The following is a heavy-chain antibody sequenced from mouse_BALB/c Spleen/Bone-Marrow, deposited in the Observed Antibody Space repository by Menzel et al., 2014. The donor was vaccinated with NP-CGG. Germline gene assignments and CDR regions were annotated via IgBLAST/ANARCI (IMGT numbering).Heavy chain of an antibody. V-gene: IGHV1-14*01. Sequence: VQLLQSGPELVKPGASVKMSCKASGYTFTSYFMHWVKQKPGQGLEWIGYINPYNDGTKYNEKFKGKATLTSDKSPSTAYMELSSLTSEGSAVYDCARLDQRYEGYWGQGTTLTVSS. CDR2: INPYNDGT. J-gene: IGHJ2*01. CDR3: ARLDQRYEGY. CDR1: GYTFTSYF. D-gene: IGHD2-10*02.